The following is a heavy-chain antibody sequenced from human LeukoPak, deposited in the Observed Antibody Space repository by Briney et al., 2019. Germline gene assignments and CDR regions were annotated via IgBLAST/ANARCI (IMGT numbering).Heavy chain of an antibody. CDR2: ISYDGSNK. V-gene: IGHV3-30-3*01. D-gene: IGHD6-19*01. CDR3: ARVRGIAVFDY. J-gene: IGHJ4*02. CDR1: GFNFDNFA. Sequence: GKSLTLSCVVSGFNFDNFAMHWVRQPLGKGLEWVAVISYDGSNKYYADSVKGRFTISRDNSKNTLYLQMNSLRAEDTAVYYCARVRGIAVFDYWGQGTLVTVSS.